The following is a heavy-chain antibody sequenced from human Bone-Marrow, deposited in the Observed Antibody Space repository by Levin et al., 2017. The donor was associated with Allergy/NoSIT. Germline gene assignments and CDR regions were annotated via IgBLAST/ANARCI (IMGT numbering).Heavy chain of an antibody. V-gene: IGHV4-59*01. Sequence: SETLSLTCTVSDASFSDYYWSWLRQPPGKGLEWIGSVFHSGNTNSNPSLNSRVTISVDTSKKQFSLKLTSVTAADTAVYYCARDLGIMEGFFDVWGRGTLVTVSS. CDR2: VFHSGNT. CDR1: DASFSDYY. D-gene: IGHD7-27*01. CDR3: ARDLGIMEGFFDV. J-gene: IGHJ2*01.